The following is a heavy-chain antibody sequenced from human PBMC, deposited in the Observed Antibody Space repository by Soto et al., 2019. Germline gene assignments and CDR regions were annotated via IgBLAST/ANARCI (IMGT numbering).Heavy chain of an antibody. J-gene: IGHJ4*02. D-gene: IGHD1-26*01. Sequence: GESLKISCKASGYSFINYWIGWVRQMPGKGLEWMGIMYPGDSDIRYSPSFQGQVTISADKSISTAYLQWSSLRASDTAMYYCERHKESGTYSSFEYWGQGTLVTVSS. CDR2: MYPGDSDI. CDR3: ERHKESGTYSSFEY. V-gene: IGHV5-51*01. CDR1: GYSFINYW.